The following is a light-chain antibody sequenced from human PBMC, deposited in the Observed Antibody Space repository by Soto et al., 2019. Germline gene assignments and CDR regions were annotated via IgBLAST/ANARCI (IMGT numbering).Light chain of an antibody. V-gene: IGKV1-5*01. CDR2: DAS. CDR1: QSISRW. J-gene: IGKJ5*01. CDR3: QQYNTYST. Sequence: DIQATQSPPTLSASVGDRVTIACRASQSISRWLAWYQQKPGKAPQALIYDASSLKSGVPSRFSGNGSGTEFTLTISSLQPDDFATYYCQQYNTYSTFGQGTRLEIK.